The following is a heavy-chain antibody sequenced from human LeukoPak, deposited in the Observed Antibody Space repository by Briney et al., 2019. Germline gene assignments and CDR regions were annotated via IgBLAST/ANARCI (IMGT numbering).Heavy chain of an antibody. D-gene: IGHD6-13*01. CDR1: GGSISSYY. CDR3: ATSGGLYSSSWYRSGYFQH. V-gene: IGHV4-59*12. CDR2: IYYSGST. J-gene: IGHJ1*01. Sequence: PSETLSLTCTVSGGSISSYYWSWIRQPPGKGLEWIGNIYYSGSTNYNPSLKSRVTISMHTSKNQFSLKLSSVTAADTAVYYCATSGGLYSSSWYRSGYFQHWGQGTLVTASS.